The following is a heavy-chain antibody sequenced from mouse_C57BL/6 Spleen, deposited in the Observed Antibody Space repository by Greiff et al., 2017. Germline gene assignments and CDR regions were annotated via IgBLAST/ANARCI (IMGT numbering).Heavy chain of an antibody. CDR3: ARLGLYSNFYWYFDV. D-gene: IGHD2-5*01. J-gene: IGHJ1*03. Sequence: VQLQQPGAELVKPGASVKLSCKASGYTFTSYWMHWVKQRPGQGLEWIGMIHPNSGSTNYNEKFKSKATLTVDKSSSTAYMQLSSLTSEDSAVYYCARLGLYSNFYWYFDVWGTGTTVTVSS. CDR2: IHPNSGST. V-gene: IGHV1-64*01. CDR1: GYTFTSYW.